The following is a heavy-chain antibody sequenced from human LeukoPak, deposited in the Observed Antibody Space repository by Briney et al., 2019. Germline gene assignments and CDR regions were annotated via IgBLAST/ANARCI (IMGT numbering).Heavy chain of an antibody. D-gene: IGHD6-13*01. V-gene: IGHV3-53*01. J-gene: IGHJ6*03. CDR2: INSGGST. CDR1: GFTVSSNY. CDR3: ARLLQQLVYYYYYYMDV. Sequence: GGSLRLSCAASGFTVSSNYMSWVRQAPGKGLEWVSVINSGGSTYYADSVKGRFTISRDNSKNTLYLQMNSLRAENTAVYYCARLLQQLVYYYYYYMDVWGKGTTVTVSS.